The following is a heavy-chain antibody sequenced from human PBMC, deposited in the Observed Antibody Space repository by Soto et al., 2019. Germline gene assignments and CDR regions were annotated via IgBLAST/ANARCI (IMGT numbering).Heavy chain of an antibody. D-gene: IGHD3-10*01. CDR3: SRLGGNTMIRGVLPAFEI. V-gene: IGHV4-59*08. Sequence: HVQLQESGPGLVKPSETLSLTCTVSGGSVSSYFWSWIRQPPGKGLEWISFIYYTGSTSYNPSLKELPIISRDACKLQFSVKMTLATAADTAIYYCSRLGGNTMIRGVLPAFEIWGQGSMVNVSS. CDR1: GGSVSSYF. J-gene: IGHJ3*02. CDR2: IYYTGST.